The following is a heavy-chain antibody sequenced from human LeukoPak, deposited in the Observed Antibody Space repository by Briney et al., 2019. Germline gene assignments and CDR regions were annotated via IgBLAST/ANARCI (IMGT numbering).Heavy chain of an antibody. V-gene: IGHV4-59*08. CDR1: GGSISGYY. J-gene: IGHJ4*02. D-gene: IGHD2/OR15-2a*01. Sequence: SETLSLTCTVSGGSISGYYWCWIRQPPGKGLEWIGFIYYSGATNYNPSLKSRVTISADTSKNQFSLKLTSVTAADTAVYYCARHARHPFYNDRNEYYRGHLDYWGQGTVVTVSS. CDR3: ARHARHPFYNDRNEYYRGHLDY. CDR2: IYYSGAT.